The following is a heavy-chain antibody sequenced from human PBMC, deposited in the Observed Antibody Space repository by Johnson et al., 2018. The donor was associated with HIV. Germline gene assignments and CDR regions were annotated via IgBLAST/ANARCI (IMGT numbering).Heavy chain of an antibody. CDR2: ISYDGSDK. D-gene: IGHD3-22*01. J-gene: IGHJ3*02. CDR1: GFTFSSYW. CDR3: ARAGANYYYDSSGYGAFDI. Sequence: QLVESGGGLVQPGGSLRLSCAASGFTFSSYWMSWVRQAPGKGLEWVAVISYDGSDKYYADSVKGRFTISRDNSKNTLYLQMNSLRAEDTAVYYCARAGANYYYDSSGYGAFDIWGQGTMVTVSS. V-gene: IGHV3-30-3*01.